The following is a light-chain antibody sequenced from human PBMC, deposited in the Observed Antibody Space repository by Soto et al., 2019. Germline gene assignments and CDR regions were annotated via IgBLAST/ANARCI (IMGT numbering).Light chain of an antibody. V-gene: IGKV3-15*01. CDR3: QHCDYLPI. CDR1: QSVSSK. Sequence: EIVMTQSPATLSVSPGERATLSCRASQSVSSKLAWYQQKPGQAPRLLIYDASTRATGIPARFSGSGSGTEFTLTISSLQSEDFATYYCQHCDYLPIFGPGTTVDFK. CDR2: DAS. J-gene: IGKJ3*01.